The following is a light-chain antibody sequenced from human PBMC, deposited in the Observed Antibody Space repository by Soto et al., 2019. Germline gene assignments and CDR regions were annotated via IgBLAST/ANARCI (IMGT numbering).Light chain of an antibody. Sequence: EIVLTQSPATLSLSPGERVTLSCRASQSFSSYLAWYQQKPGQAPRLLIYDASKRATGIPARFSVRGSGTAFPRTIVSRETDDLGVYYGQRRSQGAPGITLGQGIR. CDR2: DAS. CDR1: QSFSSY. J-gene: IGKJ5*01. V-gene: IGKV3-11*01. CDR3: QRRSQGAPGIT.